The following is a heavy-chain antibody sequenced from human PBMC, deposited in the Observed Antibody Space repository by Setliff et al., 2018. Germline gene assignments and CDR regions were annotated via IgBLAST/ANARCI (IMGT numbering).Heavy chain of an antibody. D-gene: IGHD2-15*01. CDR3: ARGAPGRYCSGGSCSYFDY. Sequence: SETLSLTCTVSGASISSGTYYWAWIRQPPGKGLEWIGRIHYRGTTYSNASLASRLTISLDTPKNQFSLKLTSVTAADTAVYYCARGAPGRYCSGGSCSYFDYWGQGILVTVSS. CDR2: IHYRGTT. V-gene: IGHV4-39*07. CDR1: GASISSGTYY. J-gene: IGHJ4*02.